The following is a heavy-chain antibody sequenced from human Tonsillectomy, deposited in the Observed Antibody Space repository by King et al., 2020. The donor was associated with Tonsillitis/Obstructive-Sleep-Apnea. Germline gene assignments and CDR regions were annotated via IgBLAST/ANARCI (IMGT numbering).Heavy chain of an antibody. D-gene: IGHD3-3*01. CDR2: SSGSGGST. J-gene: IGHJ2*01. Sequence: VQLVESGGGLVQPGGSLRLSCAAYGFTFSSYAMSWVGQAPGKGLEWGAASSGSGGSTYYADSVKGRFTISRDNSKNTLYLQMNSLRAEATAVYYCAKILYDFWTPRYFDLWGRGTLVTVSS. CDR1: GFTFSSYA. V-gene: IGHV3-23*04. CDR3: AKILYDFWTPRYFDL.